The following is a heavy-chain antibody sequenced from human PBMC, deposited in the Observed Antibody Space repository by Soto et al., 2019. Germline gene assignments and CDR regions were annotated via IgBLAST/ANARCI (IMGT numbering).Heavy chain of an antibody. CDR1: GGSVSSGDYY. J-gene: IGHJ4*02. V-gene: IGHV4-30-4*01. CDR2: IYFSEST. D-gene: IGHD3-16*01. Sequence: PSETLSLTCTVSGGSVSSGDYYWSWIRQPPGKGLEWIGYIYFSESTYYNPSLESRVIISIDTSKNQFSLRLSSVTAADTAVYYCACAALGDYFDPSNFDYWGQGTLVTVSS. CDR3: ACAALGDYFDPSNFDY.